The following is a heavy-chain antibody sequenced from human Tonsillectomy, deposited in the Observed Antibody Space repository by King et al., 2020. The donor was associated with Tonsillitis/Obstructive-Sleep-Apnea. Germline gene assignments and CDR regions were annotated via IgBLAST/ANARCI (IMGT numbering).Heavy chain of an antibody. D-gene: IGHD5-24*01. J-gene: IGHJ4*02. V-gene: IGHV5-51*03. Sequence: EVQLVESGPEVKKPGESLKISCKASGYSFTNFWIAWVRQMPGKGLEWVAIIYPGDSDARYSPSFQGHVTISADKSISTAFLQWNSLKASDTGMYYCARGTWLQLASDWGLGTLVTVSS. CDR1: GYSFTNFW. CDR2: IYPGDSDA. CDR3: ARGTWLQLASD.